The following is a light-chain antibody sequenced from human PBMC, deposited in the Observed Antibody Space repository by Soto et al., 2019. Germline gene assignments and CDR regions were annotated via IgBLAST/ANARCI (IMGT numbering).Light chain of an antibody. CDR1: QSVPRTY. Sequence: DIVLTQSPGSLSLSPGERATLSCRASQSVPRTYLAWYQQKPGQTPSLLIYGASTRATGIPDRFSGSGSGTDFTLTISRLEPEDFGVYYCQQYGSSYWTFGQGTKVEIK. V-gene: IGKV3-20*01. J-gene: IGKJ1*01. CDR3: QQYGSSYWT. CDR2: GAS.